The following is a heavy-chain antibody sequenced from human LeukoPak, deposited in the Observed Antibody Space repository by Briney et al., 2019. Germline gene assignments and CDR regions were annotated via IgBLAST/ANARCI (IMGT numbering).Heavy chain of an antibody. V-gene: IGHV3-23*01. Sequence: GGSLRLSCAASGFTFSSYAMSWVRQAPGKGLEWVSAISGSGGSTYYADSVKGRFTISRDNSKNTLYLQMNSLRAEDTAVYYCAKEPYSGSSKNRGYFDYWGQGTLVTVSS. J-gene: IGHJ4*02. CDR2: ISGSGGST. CDR1: GFTFSSYA. D-gene: IGHD1-26*01. CDR3: AKEPYSGSSKNRGYFDY.